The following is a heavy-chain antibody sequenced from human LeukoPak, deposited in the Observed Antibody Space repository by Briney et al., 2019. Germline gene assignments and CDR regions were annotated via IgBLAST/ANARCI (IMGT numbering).Heavy chain of an antibody. V-gene: IGHV3-30-3*01. D-gene: IGHD2-2*01. Sequence: PGGSLRLSCAASGFTFSSYAMHWVRQAPGKGLEWVAVISYDGSNKYYADSVKGRFTISRDNSKNTLYLQMNSLRAEDTAVYYCARSCSSTSCRQRYYYYYMDVWGKGTTVTVSS. CDR3: ARSCSSTSCRQRYYYYYMDV. J-gene: IGHJ6*03. CDR2: ISYDGSNK. CDR1: GFTFSSYA.